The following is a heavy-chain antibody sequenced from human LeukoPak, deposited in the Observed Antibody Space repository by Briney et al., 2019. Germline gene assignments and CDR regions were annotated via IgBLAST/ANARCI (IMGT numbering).Heavy chain of an antibody. J-gene: IGHJ3*02. CDR2: ISYDGSKK. D-gene: IGHD3-22*01. CDR3: AKGFSSGPWDACDI. CDR1: GFTFSSYG. Sequence: GRSLRLSCAASGFTFSSYGMHWVRQAPGKGLEWMAVISYDGSKKYYADSVKGRFTISRDSSKNMLYLQMNSLRVEDTAVYYCAKGFSSGPWDACDIWGQGTMVTVSS. V-gene: IGHV3-30*18.